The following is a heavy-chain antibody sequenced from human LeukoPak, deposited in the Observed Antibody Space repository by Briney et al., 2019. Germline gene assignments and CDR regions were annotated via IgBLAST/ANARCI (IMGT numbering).Heavy chain of an antibody. D-gene: IGHD4/OR15-4a*01. J-gene: IGHJ4*02. CDR3: ARGEGSLGDYG. CDR2: IYSSGST. CDR1: GGSISSGDYY. V-gene: IGHV4-30-4*01. Sequence: SETLSLTCTVSGGSISSGDYYRSWIRQPPGKGLGWIGYIYSSGSTYYNPSLKSRVTISIDTSKNQFSLKLSSVTAADTAVYYCARGEGSLGDYGWGQGTLVTVSS.